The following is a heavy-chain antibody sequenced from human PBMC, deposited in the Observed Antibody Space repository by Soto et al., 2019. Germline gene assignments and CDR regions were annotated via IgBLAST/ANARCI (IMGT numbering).Heavy chain of an antibody. D-gene: IGHD1-7*01. V-gene: IGHV1-8*01. Sequence: ASVKVSCKASGYTFTSYDINWVRQATGQGLEWMGWMNPNSGNTGYAQKFQGRVTMTRNTSISTAYMEPSSLRSEDTAVYYCARVNWNYVYYYYGMDVWGQGTTVTVS. CDR3: ARVNWNYVYYYYGMDV. CDR2: MNPNSGNT. J-gene: IGHJ6*02. CDR1: GYTFTSYD.